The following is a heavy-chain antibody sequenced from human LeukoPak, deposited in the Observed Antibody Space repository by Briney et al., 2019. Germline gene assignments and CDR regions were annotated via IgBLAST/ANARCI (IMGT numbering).Heavy chain of an antibody. J-gene: IGHJ4*02. D-gene: IGHD3-10*01. CDR2: VNSYGSST. CDR1: GFTFRSYW. CDR3: ARGFGSGSYSDY. Sequence: GGPLRLSCGASGFTFRSYWMHWVGQAPGKGLVWVSRVNSYGSSTSYADSGKSRFTISRDNAKNTVYLQMNSLRAEDTAVYYCARGFGSGSYSDYWGQGTLVTVSS. V-gene: IGHV3-74*01.